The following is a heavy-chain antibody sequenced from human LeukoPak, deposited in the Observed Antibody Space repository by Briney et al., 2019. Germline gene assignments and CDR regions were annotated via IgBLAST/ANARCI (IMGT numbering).Heavy chain of an antibody. CDR2: LYWDGDS. V-gene: IGHV2-5*02. CDR1: GFSFTTSGVG. D-gene: IGHD7-27*01. CDR3: AHSLGRRKDHYYMDV. Sequence: ASGPTLVNPTQTLTLTCAFSGFSFTTSGVGVGWIRQPPGKALEWLALLYWDGDSRYSLSLKNRLTITKDTSKNQVVLRMINMDPVDTATYFCAHSLGRRKDHYYMDVWGKGTTVTVSS. J-gene: IGHJ6*03.